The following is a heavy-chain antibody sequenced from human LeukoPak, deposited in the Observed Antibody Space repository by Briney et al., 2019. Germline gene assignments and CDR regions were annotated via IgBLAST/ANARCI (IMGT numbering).Heavy chain of an antibody. CDR1: GFTFSTYW. Sequence: GGSLRLSCVASGFTFSTYWIHWVRQTPGKGLVWVSRTNNDGRSTTYADSVKGRFTISRDNAKNTVYLQMNSLRADDTAVYYCARSVYNYGPGADYWGQGTLVTVSS. J-gene: IGHJ4*02. CDR3: ARSVYNYGPGADY. CDR2: TNNDGRST. D-gene: IGHD5-18*01. V-gene: IGHV3-74*01.